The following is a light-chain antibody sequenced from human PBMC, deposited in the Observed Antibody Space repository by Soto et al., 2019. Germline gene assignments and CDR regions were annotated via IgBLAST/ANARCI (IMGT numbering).Light chain of an antibody. CDR1: RSDVGGYNY. CDR3: TSEAGGNHV. V-gene: IGLV2-8*01. Sequence: QSALTLPPSASGSPGPPVTLSCTGTRSDVGGYNYVSWYQQHPGKVPKLMVYEVNKRPSGVPDRFSGSKSGNTASLPVSGLEAEDEGEYYCTSEAGGNHVFGTGSQRTVL. J-gene: IGLJ1*01. CDR2: EVN.